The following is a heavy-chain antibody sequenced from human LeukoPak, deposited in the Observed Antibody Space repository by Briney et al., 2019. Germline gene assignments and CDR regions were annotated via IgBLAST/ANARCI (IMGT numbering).Heavy chain of an antibody. Sequence: PGGSLGLSCSASGFTFSSYAMHWVRQAPGKGLEYVSAISSNGGSTYYADSVKGRFTISRDNSKNTLYLQMSSLRAEDTAVYYCVKDSDLVLTGYLFDYWGQGTLVTVSS. CDR3: VKDSDLVLTGYLFDY. V-gene: IGHV3-64D*06. J-gene: IGHJ4*02. D-gene: IGHD3-9*01. CDR1: GFTFSSYA. CDR2: ISSNGGST.